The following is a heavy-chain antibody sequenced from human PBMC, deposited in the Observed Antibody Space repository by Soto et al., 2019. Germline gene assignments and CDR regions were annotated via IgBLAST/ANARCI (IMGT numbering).Heavy chain of an antibody. J-gene: IGHJ3*02. D-gene: IGHD6-19*01. CDR1: GFTFSGDE. Sequence: GGSLRLSCAASGFTFSGDERNWVRQAPGKGLEWVSYISSSGSTIYYADSVKGRFTISRDNAKNSLYLQMNSLRAEDTAVYYCARCQWLGSIAFDIWGQGTMVTVSS. CDR3: ARCQWLGSIAFDI. CDR2: ISSSGSTI. V-gene: IGHV3-48*03.